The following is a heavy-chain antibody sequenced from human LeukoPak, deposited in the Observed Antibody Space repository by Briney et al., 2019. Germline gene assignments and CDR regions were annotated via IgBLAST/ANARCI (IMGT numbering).Heavy chain of an antibody. D-gene: IGHD6-13*01. J-gene: IGHJ4*02. CDR1: GGSISSYY. CDR2: IYTSGST. CDR3: ARGYSSSCTFDY. V-gene: IGHV4-4*07. Sequence: SETLSLTCTVSGGSISSYYWSWIRQPAGKGLEWIGRIYTSGSTNYNPSLKSRVTISVDTSKNQFSLKLSSVTAADTAVYYCARGYSSSCTFDYWGQGTLVTVSS.